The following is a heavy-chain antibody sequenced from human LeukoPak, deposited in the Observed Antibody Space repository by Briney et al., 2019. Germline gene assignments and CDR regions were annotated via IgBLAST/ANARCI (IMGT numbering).Heavy chain of an antibody. Sequence: SETLSLTCTVSGGSISSSSYYWGWIRQPPGKGLEWIGSISYSGNTYYNPSLKSRVTISADTSKNQFSLKVSSVTAADTALYYCATSAAMGYFDYWGQGTLVTVSS. CDR2: ISYSGNT. D-gene: IGHD3-16*01. V-gene: IGHV4-39*01. CDR3: ATSAAMGYFDY. J-gene: IGHJ4*02. CDR1: GGSISSSSYY.